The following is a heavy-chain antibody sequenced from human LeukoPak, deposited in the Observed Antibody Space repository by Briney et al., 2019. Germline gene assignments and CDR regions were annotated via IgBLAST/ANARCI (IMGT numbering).Heavy chain of an antibody. D-gene: IGHD1-26*01. CDR1: GGSISSGSYY. J-gene: IGHJ4*02. Sequence: PSETLSLTCTVSGGSISSGSYYWSWIRQPAGKGLEWIGRIYTSGSTNYNPSLKSRVTISVDTSKNQFSLKLSFVTAADTAVYYCASSPVGATDYWGQGTLVTVSS. CDR2: IYTSGST. CDR3: ASSPVGATDY. V-gene: IGHV4-61*02.